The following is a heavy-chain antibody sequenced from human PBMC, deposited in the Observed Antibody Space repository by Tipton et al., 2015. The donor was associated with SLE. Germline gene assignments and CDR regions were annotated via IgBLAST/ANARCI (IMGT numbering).Heavy chain of an antibody. V-gene: IGHV3-30*02. CDR1: GFTFSHYG. J-gene: IGHJ4*02. Sequence: SLRLSCAASGFTFSHYGMHWVRQAPGKGLKWMAFIRYDGDIKYVADSVKGRFTISRDNSKNTLYLQMNSLRAEDTAVYYCAKERSGYDSPDYWGQGTLVTVSS. D-gene: IGHD5-12*01. CDR3: AKERSGYDSPDY. CDR2: IRYDGDIK.